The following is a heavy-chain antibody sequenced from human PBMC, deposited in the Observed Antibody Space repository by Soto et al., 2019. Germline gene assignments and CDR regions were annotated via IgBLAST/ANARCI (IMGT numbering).Heavy chain of an antibody. CDR1: GGSISSYY. CDR2: IYYSGST. V-gene: IGHV4-59*08. D-gene: IGHD6-6*01. Sequence: SETLSLTCTVSGGSISSYYWSWIRQPPGKGLEWIGYIYYSGSTNYNPSLKSRVTISVDTSKNQFSLKLSSVTAADTAVYYCARNSSSSGPIHYYYYMDVWGKGTTVTVSS. J-gene: IGHJ6*03. CDR3: ARNSSSSGPIHYYYYMDV.